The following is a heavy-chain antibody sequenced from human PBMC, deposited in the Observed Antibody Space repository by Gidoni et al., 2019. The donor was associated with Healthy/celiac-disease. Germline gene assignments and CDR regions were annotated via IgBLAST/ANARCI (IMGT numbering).Heavy chain of an antibody. CDR2: ISAYNGNT. D-gene: IGHD3-16*02. CDR3: ARVFPSDYGYIWGSYPRDAFDI. V-gene: IGHV1-18*01. Sequence: QVQLVQSAVEVKKPGASVKVACTAAGYTFTSYGISGVRQAPGQGLEWMGWISAYNGNTNYAQKLQGRVTMTTDTSTSTAYMELRSLRSDDTAVYYCARVFPSDYGYIWGSYPRDAFDIWGQGTMVTVSS. J-gene: IGHJ3*02. CDR1: GYTFTSYG.